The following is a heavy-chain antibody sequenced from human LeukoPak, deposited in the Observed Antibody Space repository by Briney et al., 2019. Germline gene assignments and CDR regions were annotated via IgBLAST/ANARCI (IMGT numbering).Heavy chain of an antibody. CDR2: IYPGDSDT. V-gene: IGHV5-51*01. Sequence: GESLKISCKGSGYSFTSYWIGCVRQMPGKGLEWMGSIYPGDSDTKYSPSFQCQVTISADKSISTAYLQWSSLKASDTAMYYCARPVWPNWFDPWGQRTLVTV. CDR1: GYSFTSYW. D-gene: IGHD2-21*01. CDR3: ARPVWPNWFDP. J-gene: IGHJ5*02.